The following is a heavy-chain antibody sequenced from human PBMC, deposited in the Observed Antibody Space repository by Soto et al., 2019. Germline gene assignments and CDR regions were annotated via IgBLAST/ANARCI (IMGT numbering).Heavy chain of an antibody. CDR3: ARGQDYRDSTGYSYFPY. Sequence: GGSLRLSCAASGFRFSDYAMTWVRQAPGEGLEWVSAISGNGVKTDYRDSVKGRYTVSRDNSKNTLYLQMNSLRVEDTAVYYCARGQDYRDSTGYSYFPYWGQGTLVTVSS. J-gene: IGHJ4*02. CDR1: GFRFSDYA. CDR2: ISGNGVKT. V-gene: IGHV3-23*01. D-gene: IGHD3-22*01.